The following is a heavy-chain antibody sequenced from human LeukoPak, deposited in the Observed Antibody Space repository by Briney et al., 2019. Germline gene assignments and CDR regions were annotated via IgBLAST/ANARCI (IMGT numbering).Heavy chain of an antibody. Sequence: SGPTLMQPTPTLTLTFTFSGLGVGTRGGGVGWIRQPPGKALEWLSLNDWDEDERYCPSIKSRLTITKYTSKNQVVLTMTNMDPVDTATYYCAHRRGGGENYWGQGTLVTVSS. CDR1: GLGVGTRGGG. J-gene: IGHJ4*02. V-gene: IGHV2-5*02. CDR3: AHRRGGGENY. D-gene: IGHD2-21*01. CDR2: NDWDEDE.